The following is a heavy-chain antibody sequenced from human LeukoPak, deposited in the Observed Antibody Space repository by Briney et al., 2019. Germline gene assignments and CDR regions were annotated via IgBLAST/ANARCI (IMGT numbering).Heavy chain of an antibody. J-gene: IGHJ6*04. CDR1: GFTFSSYG. CDR3: ARDQPAALGNYYYYGMDV. Sequence: GRSLRLSCAASGFTFSSYGMHWVRQAPGKGLEWVAVIWYDGSNKYYADSVKGRFTISRDNSKNTLYLQMNSLRAEDTAVNYCARDQPAALGNYYYYGMDVWGKGTTVTVSS. V-gene: IGHV3-33*01. D-gene: IGHD2-2*01. CDR2: IWYDGSNK.